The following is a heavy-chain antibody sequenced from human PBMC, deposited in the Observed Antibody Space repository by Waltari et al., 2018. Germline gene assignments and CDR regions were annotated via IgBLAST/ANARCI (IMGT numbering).Heavy chain of an antibody. V-gene: IGHV3-30*18. D-gene: IGHD3-22*01. CDR1: GFTFSSYG. J-gene: IGHJ4*02. CDR3: AKDGTTYDSSGYLDY. CDR2: ISYDGSNK. Sequence: QVQLVESGGGVVQPGRSLRLSCAASGFTFSSYGMHWVRQAPGKGLEWVAVISYDGSNKYYADSVKGRFTISRDNSKNTLYLQMNSLRAEDTAVYYCAKDGTTYDSSGYLDYWGQGTLVTVSS.